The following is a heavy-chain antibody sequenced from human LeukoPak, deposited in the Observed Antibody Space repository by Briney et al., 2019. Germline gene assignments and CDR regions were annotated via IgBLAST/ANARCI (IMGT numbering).Heavy chain of an antibody. Sequence: ASVKVSCKASAYTFTSYYMHWVRQAPGQGLEWMGIINPSGGSTSYAQKFQGRVTMTRDMSTSTVYMELSSLRSEDTAVYYCARASSSWYVDYWGQGTLVTVSS. CDR1: AYTFTSYY. J-gene: IGHJ4*02. CDR2: INPSGGST. CDR3: ARASSSWYVDY. V-gene: IGHV1-46*01. D-gene: IGHD6-13*01.